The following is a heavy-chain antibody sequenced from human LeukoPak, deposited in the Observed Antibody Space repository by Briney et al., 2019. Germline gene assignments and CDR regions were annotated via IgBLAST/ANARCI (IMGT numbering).Heavy chain of an antibody. CDR1: GFTFSNAW. CDR3: AKELYYDILTGHTFDY. V-gene: IGHV3-30*18. CDR2: ISYDGSNK. Sequence: GGSLRLSCAASGFTFSNAWMSWVRQAPGKGLEWAAVISYDGSNKYYADSVKGRFTISRDNSKNTLYLQMNSLRAEDTAVYYCAKELYYDILTGHTFDYWGQGTLVTVSS. J-gene: IGHJ4*02. D-gene: IGHD3-9*01.